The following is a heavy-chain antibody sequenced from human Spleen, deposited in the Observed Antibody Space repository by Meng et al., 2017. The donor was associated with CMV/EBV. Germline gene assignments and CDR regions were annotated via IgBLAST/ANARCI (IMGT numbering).Heavy chain of an antibody. CDR1: GFTFSSYS. CDR2: IYYSGST. V-gene: IGHV4-39*07. J-gene: IGHJ6*02. CDR3: ARDPPVVVPAAIRTYYYYGMDV. D-gene: IGHD2-2*02. Sequence: GSLRLSCAASGFTFSSYSMNWVRQAPGKGLEWIGSIYYSGSTYYNPSLKSRVTISVDTSKNQFSLKLSSVTAADTDVYYCARDPPVVVPAAIRTYYYYGMDVWGQGTTVTVSS.